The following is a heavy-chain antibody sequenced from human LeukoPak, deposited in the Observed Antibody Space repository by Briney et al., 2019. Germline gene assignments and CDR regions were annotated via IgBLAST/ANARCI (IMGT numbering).Heavy chain of an antibody. CDR1: GFTVSSNY. CDR3: ARAVFGGDYDPLFDY. J-gene: IGHJ4*02. Sequence: AGGSLRLSCAASGFTVSSNYMSWVRQAPGKGLEWVSVIYSGGSTYYADSVKGRFTISRDNSKNTLYLQTNSLRAEDTAVYYCARAVFGGDYDPLFDYWGQGTLVTVSS. CDR2: IYSGGST. D-gene: IGHD4-17*01. V-gene: IGHV3-66*01.